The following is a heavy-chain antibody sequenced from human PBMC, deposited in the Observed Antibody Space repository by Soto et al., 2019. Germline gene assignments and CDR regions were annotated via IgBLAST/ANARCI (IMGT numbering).Heavy chain of an antibody. D-gene: IGHD5-12*01. CDR2: IYYSGST. V-gene: IGHV4-39*01. Sequence: PSETLSLTCTVSGGSISSSSYYWGWIRQPPGKGLEWIGSIYYSGSTYYNPSLKSRVTISVDTSKNQFSLKLSSVTAADTAVYYCARVDIVVSGYNFDYWGQGTLVTVSS. CDR3: ARVDIVVSGYNFDY. CDR1: GGSISSSSYY. J-gene: IGHJ4*02.